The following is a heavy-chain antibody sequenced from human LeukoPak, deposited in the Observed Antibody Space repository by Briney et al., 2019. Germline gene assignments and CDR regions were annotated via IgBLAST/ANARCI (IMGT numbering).Heavy chain of an antibody. Sequence: GGSLRLSCVASGFSFSSYWMAWVRQAPGKGLEWVANIKYDGSLKFYVDSVKGRFTIPRDSAKNSLYLEMNSLRADDTAVYFCASSHDSSGNDWGQGTMVTVSS. CDR2: IKYDGSLK. J-gene: IGHJ4*02. CDR1: GFSFSSYW. CDR3: ASSHDSSGND. V-gene: IGHV3-7*01. D-gene: IGHD3-22*01.